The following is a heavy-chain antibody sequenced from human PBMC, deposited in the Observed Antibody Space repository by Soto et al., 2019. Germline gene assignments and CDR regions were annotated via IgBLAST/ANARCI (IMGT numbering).Heavy chain of an antibody. V-gene: IGHV1-69*13. CDR3: ARDSGAKLSSS. J-gene: IGHJ4*02. D-gene: IGHD6-13*01. CDR1: GGTFSSCR. CDR2: IVPIYRTA. Sequence: GASVKVSCKASGGTFSSCRINWVRQAPGQGLEWVGGIVPIYRTADYAQKFQGRVTITADESARTAYLEVRSLKSQDTAVYYCARDSGAKLSSSWGQGTLVTVSS.